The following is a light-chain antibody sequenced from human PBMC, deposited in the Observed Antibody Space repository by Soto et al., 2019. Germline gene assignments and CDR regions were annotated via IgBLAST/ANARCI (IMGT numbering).Light chain of an antibody. J-gene: IGKJ4*01. Sequence: DIVMTQSPLSLPVTPGEPASISCRSSQSLLHSNGNSYLDWYLQKPGQSPQLLIYLGSHRASGVPDWFSGSGSGTYFTMKISRVEAEDVGVYYCMQLLQTPPTFGGGTKVEIK. V-gene: IGKV2-28*01. CDR2: LGS. CDR1: QSLLHSNGNSY. CDR3: MQLLQTPPT.